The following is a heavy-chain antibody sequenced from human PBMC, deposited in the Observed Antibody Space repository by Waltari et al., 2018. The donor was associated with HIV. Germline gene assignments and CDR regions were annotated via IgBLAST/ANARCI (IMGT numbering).Heavy chain of an antibody. J-gene: IGHJ6*02. CDR1: GYTFTSYY. D-gene: IGHD3-10*01. Sequence: QVQLVQSGAEVKKPGASVKVSCKASGYTFTSYYMHWVRQAPGQGLEWMGIINPSGGSTSYGQNFQGRVTMTRDTSTSTVYMELSSLRSEDTAVYYCAREYYGSGSYAYGMDVWGQGTTVTVSS. CDR2: INPSGGST. V-gene: IGHV1-46*01. CDR3: AREYYGSGSYAYGMDV.